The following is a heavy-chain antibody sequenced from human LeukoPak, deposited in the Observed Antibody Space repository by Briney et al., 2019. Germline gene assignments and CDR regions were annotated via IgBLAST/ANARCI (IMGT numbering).Heavy chain of an antibody. J-gene: IGHJ4*02. CDR2: INPNSGGT. Sequence: ASVKVSCKASRYIFTSYYIHWVRQAPGQGLEWMGWINPNSGGTKYAQRFQGRVTMTSDTSISTAYMELSRLRSDDTAVYFCARDRGSSWYADYWGQGTLVTVSP. V-gene: IGHV1-2*02. CDR3: ARDRGSSWYADY. D-gene: IGHD6-13*01. CDR1: RYIFTSYY.